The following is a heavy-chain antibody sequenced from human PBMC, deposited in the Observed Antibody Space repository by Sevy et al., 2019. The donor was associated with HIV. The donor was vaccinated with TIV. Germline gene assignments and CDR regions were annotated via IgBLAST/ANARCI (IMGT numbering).Heavy chain of an antibody. Sequence: ASVKVSCKASGYTFTGYYMHWVRQAPGQGLEWMGWINPNSGGTNYAQMFQGRVTMTRDTSISTAYMELSRLRSDDTAVYYCAQSKGIQTSIDYWGQGTLVTVSS. CDR3: AQSKGIQTSIDY. V-gene: IGHV1-2*02. CDR1: GYTFTGYY. J-gene: IGHJ4*02. CDR2: INPNSGGT. D-gene: IGHD5-18*01.